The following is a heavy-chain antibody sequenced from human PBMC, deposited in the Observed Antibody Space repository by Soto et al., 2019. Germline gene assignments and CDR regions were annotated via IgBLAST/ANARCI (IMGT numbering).Heavy chain of an antibody. Sequence: GGSLRLSCEASGFSFSSFAMNWVRQAPGRGLEWVSYISDDGASIYYADSLKGRFTISRDNAKNPLSLQMNNLRAEDTAVYYCARENSVQAWLHHFDHWGLGTLVTVSS. J-gene: IGHJ4*02. CDR3: ARENSVQAWLHHFDH. CDR1: GFSFSSFA. D-gene: IGHD5-18*01. V-gene: IGHV3-48*03. CDR2: ISDDGASI.